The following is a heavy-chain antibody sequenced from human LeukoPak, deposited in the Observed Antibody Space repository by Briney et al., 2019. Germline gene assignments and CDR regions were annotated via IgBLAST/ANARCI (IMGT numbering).Heavy chain of an antibody. V-gene: IGHV4-34*01. J-gene: IGHJ4*02. Sequence: SETLSLTCAVYGGSFSGYYWSWIRQPPGKGLEWIGEINHSGSTNYNPSLKSRVTISVDTSKNQFPLKLSSVTAADTAVYYCARRDSYGPGIDYWGQGTLVTVSS. CDR1: GGSFSGYY. CDR3: ARRDSYGPGIDY. CDR2: INHSGST. D-gene: IGHD5-18*01.